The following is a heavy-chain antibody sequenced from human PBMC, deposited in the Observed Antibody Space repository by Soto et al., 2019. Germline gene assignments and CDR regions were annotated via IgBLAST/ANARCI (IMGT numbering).Heavy chain of an antibody. V-gene: IGHV1-8*01. CDR2: MNPNSGNT. J-gene: IGHJ5*02. D-gene: IGHD3-10*02. CDR1: GYTFTSYD. Sequence: GASVKVSCKASGYTFTSYDINWVRQATGQGLEWMGWMNPNSGNTGYAQKFQGRVTMTTDTSTSPAYMELRSLRSDDTAVYYCAKNPVPRLETGFAPGGKGTLVPVSS. CDR3: AKNPVPRLETGFAP.